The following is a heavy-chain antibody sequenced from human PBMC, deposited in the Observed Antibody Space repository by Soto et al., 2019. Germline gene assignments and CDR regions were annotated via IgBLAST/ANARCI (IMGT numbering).Heavy chain of an antibody. D-gene: IGHD3-10*01. CDR2: IYPGDSDT. CDR3: ARPSFGQLLNVPLEV. J-gene: IGHJ3*01. V-gene: IGHV5-51*01. CDR1: GYRFTSHW. Sequence: GESLKISCKGSGYRFTSHWIGWVRQMPGQGLEWMGIIYPGDSDTRYSPSFQGQVTISADRSINTAYLQWNSLKASDTAMYYCARPSFGQLLNVPLEVWGQGTMVTVSS.